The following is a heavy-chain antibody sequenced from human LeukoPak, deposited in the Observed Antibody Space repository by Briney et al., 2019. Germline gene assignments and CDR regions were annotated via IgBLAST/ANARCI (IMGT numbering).Heavy chain of an antibody. CDR3: ARGLLTFGGVIGGPQALEYFQH. J-gene: IGHJ1*01. Sequence: GRSLRLSCAASGFTFSSYAMHWVRQAPGKGLEWVAVISYDGSNKYYADSVKGRFTISRDNSKNTLYLQMNSLRAEDTAVYYCARGLLTFGGVIGGPQALEYFQHWGQGTLVTVSS. CDR1: GFTFSSYA. CDR2: ISYDGSNK. D-gene: IGHD3-16*02. V-gene: IGHV3-30-3*01.